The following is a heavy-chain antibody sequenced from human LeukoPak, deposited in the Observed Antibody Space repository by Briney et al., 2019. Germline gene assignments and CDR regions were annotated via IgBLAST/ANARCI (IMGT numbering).Heavy chain of an antibody. D-gene: IGHD3-9*01. CDR3: ARHSGRYYDILTGYFDY. CDR1: GGSISSYY. J-gene: IGHJ4*02. CDR2: IYTSGST. V-gene: IGHV4-4*09. Sequence: SETLSLTCTVSGGSISSYYWSWVRQPPGNGLEWVGYIYTSGSTNYNPSLNSRVTISVDTSKSQSSLKLSSVTAADTAVYYCARHSGRYYDILTGYFDYWGQGTLVTVSS.